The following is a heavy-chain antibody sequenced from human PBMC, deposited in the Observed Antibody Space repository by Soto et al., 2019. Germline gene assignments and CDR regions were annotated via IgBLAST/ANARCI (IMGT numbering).Heavy chain of an antibody. CDR3: ARRDRGGFYLFFDS. J-gene: IGHJ4*01. Sequence: SVKVSCKASGGSLSTNPISRVRQAPGQGLEWMGGTGSRTGPGNHAQKFQGRLTITADKSTSTVYMELTNLSSADTSVYYCARRDRGGFYLFFDSWGHGTLVTVSS. V-gene: IGHV1-69*06. CDR2: TGSRTGPG. D-gene: IGHD2-15*01. CDR1: GGSLSTNP.